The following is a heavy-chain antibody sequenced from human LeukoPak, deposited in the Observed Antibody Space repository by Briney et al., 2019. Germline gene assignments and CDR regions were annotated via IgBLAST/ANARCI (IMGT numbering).Heavy chain of an antibody. J-gene: IGHJ4*02. Sequence: GGSLRLSCAASGFTFSGYAMTWVRQARGKGLEWVASITYNGDFTYYLDSVKGRFTISRDNSKNTLYLQMNNLRGEDTALYYCAKDGLYFDGSAHIYYFDAWGQGALVAVSS. D-gene: IGHD3-22*01. V-gene: IGHV3-23*01. CDR3: AKDGLYFDGSAHIYYFDA. CDR1: GFTFSGYA. CDR2: ITYNGDFT.